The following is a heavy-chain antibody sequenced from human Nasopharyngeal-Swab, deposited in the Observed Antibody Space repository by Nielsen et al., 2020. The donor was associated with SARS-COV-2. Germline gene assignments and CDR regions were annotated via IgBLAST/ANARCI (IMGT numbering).Heavy chain of an antibody. CDR2: ISGSSGSI. Sequence: GESLKISCAASGFTFSSYSMNWVRQAPGKGLEWVSSISGSSGSIYYADPVKGRFTVSRDNAKNSLYLQMNSLRAEDTGVYYCARVNSYGDYGGGDYWGQGTLVTVSS. CDR1: GFTFSSYS. CDR3: ARVNSYGDYGGGDY. J-gene: IGHJ4*02. V-gene: IGHV3-21*01. D-gene: IGHD4-17*01.